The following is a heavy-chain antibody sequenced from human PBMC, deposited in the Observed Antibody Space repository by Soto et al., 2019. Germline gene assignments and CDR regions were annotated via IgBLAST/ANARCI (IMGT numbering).Heavy chain of an antibody. CDR1: GHSLSSNSAA. CDR3: AREIVAYCGGDCSNPYYFDY. Sequence: PSQTVALICAICGHSLSSNSAAWKWVRQSTARGVERLGRTYYRSKWYNDYAVSVKSRITINPDTSKNQFALEQNSVTPEDTAVYYCAREIVAYCGGDCSNPYYFDYWGQGTLVTSP. D-gene: IGHD2-21*02. CDR2: TYYRSKWYN. J-gene: IGHJ4*02. V-gene: IGHV6-1*01.